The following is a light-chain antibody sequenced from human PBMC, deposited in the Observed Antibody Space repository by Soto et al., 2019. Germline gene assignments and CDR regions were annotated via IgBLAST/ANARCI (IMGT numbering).Light chain of an antibody. J-gene: IGLJ2*01. V-gene: IGLV2-11*01. CDR1: GSDVGGYNF. CDR2: DVT. CDR3: CSYAGSYTL. Sequence: QSVLTQPRSVSGSPGQSVTISCTGTGSDVGGYNFVSWYQQHPGKTPKLMIYDVTQRPSGVPNRFSASMSGNTASLTISGLQAEDEADDYCCSYAGSYTLFGGGTKLTVL.